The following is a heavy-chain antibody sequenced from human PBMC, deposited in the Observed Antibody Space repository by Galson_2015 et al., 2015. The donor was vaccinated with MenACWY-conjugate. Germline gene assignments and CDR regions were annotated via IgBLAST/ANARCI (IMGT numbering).Heavy chain of an antibody. CDR3: AARLLRSGGKDV. V-gene: IGHV3-74*01. D-gene: IGHD3-10*02. CDR2: INSDGSST. Sequence: SLRLSCAASGFTFSSYWMHWVRQAPGKGLVWVSRINSDGSSTSYADSVKGRFTISRDNAKNTLYLQMNSLRAEDTAVYYCAARLLRSGGKDVWGQGTTAPVSS. J-gene: IGHJ6*02. CDR1: GFTFSSYW.